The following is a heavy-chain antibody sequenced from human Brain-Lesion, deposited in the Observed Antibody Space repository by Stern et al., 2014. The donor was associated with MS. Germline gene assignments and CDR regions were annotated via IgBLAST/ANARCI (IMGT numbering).Heavy chain of an antibody. CDR3: ARGGRYYADY. CDR1: GNSFTHFY. J-gene: IGHJ4*02. CDR2: INPNSGGT. Sequence: VQLVQSGAEVEKPGASVRVSCEASGNSFTHFYIHWVRQAPGQGLEWMGWINPNSGGTKFAQKFQGWVTITRDTSMTTAYMEVTSLTSDDTAVYYCARGGRYYADYWGQGTLVTVSS. D-gene: IGHD2-2*01. V-gene: IGHV1-2*04.